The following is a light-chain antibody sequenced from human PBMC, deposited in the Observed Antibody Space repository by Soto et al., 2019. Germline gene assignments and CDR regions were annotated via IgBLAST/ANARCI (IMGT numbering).Light chain of an antibody. CDR1: QSISSK. J-gene: IGKJ2*01. V-gene: IGKV3-15*01. CDR2: GAS. CDR3: QQYNNWPPVT. Sequence: EIVMTQSPATLSVSPGERATLSCRASQSISSKLAWYQQKPGQAPRLLIYGASTRATGIPVRFSGSGSGTEFTLTISSLQSEDFAVYYCQQYNNWPPVTFGQGTKLEIK.